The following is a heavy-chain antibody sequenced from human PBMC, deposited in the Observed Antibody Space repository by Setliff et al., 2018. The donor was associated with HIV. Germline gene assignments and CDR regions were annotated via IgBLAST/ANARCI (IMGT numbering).Heavy chain of an antibody. CDR1: GGSFSGYY. Sequence: ASETLSLTCAVYGGSFSGYYWSWIRQPPGKGLEWIGEIYHGGYTNYNPSLKSRATISVDKSKNHFSLKLTSVTAADTAVYYCAREGEILVGATAAYFDNWGQGTLVTVSS. J-gene: IGHJ4*02. CDR2: IYHGGYT. CDR3: AREGEILVGATAAYFDN. V-gene: IGHV4-34*01. D-gene: IGHD1-26*01.